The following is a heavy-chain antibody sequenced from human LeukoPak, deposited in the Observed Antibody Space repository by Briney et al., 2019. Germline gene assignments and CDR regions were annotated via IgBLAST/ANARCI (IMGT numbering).Heavy chain of an antibody. CDR3: AKPVAGTLGWFDP. CDR1: GGSISSSGYY. Sequence: PSETLSLTCIVSGGSISSSGYYWGWIRQSPGTGLEWIGSLFYSGSTYYHPSLKSRVTISVDTSRNQFSLKLSSVTAADTAVYYCAKPVAGTLGWFDPWGQGALVTVSS. D-gene: IGHD6-19*01. J-gene: IGHJ5*02. CDR2: LFYSGST. V-gene: IGHV4-39*01.